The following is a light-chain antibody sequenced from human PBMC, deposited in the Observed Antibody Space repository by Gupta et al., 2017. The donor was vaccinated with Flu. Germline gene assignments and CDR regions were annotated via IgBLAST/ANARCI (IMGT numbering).Light chain of an antibody. V-gene: IGKV1-39*01. Sequence: SSLSASVGDRVTITYRASQSISSYLSWYKHKPGKAPKLLIYAASSWQSGVPSRFSGSGSGTDLTLTISSRQPEDIATYYCQQSDNNPLFTFGHGTKVDI. J-gene: IGKJ3*01. CDR3: QQSDNNPLFT. CDR2: AAS. CDR1: QSISSY.